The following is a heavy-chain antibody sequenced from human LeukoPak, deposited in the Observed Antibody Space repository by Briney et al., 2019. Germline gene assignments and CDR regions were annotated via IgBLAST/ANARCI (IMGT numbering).Heavy chain of an antibody. CDR2: IYPGDSDT. Sequence: GESLKISCKGSGYSFTSYWIGWVRQMPGKGLEWMGIIYPGDSDTRYSPSFQGQVTISADKSISTAYPQWSSLKASDTAMYYCARRFTSGYYSGAFDIWGQGTMVTVSS. CDR3: ARRFTSGYYSGAFDI. J-gene: IGHJ3*02. V-gene: IGHV5-51*01. CDR1: GYSFTSYW. D-gene: IGHD3-22*01.